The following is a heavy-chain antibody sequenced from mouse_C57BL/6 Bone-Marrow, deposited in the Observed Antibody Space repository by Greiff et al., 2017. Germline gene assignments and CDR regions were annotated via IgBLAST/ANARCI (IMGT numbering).Heavy chain of an antibody. CDR1: GYTFTSYW. Sequence: VQLQQSGAELVRPGASVTLSCKASGYTFTSYWMHWVKQRPGQGLEWIGMIHPNSGSTNYNEKFKGKATLTVDKSSSTAYMQLSSLTSEDSAVYYCARVYYRYYFDYWGQGTTLTVSS. CDR2: IHPNSGST. D-gene: IGHD2-14*01. J-gene: IGHJ2*01. CDR3: ARVYYRYYFDY. V-gene: IGHV1-64*01.